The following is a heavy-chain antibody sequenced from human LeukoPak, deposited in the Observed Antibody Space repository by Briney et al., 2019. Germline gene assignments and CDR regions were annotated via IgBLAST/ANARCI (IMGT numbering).Heavy chain of an antibody. CDR2: VFYSGTT. CDR3: SRRFLDWLAHLY. Sequence: SETPSLTCTASGGSIGVTNYYWGWFRQPPGKGLEWIGSVFYSGTTFYNPSFQSRITISVDTSKNQFSLKLGSVTAADTAVYYCSRRFLDWLAHLYWGRGSLVTVSS. CDR1: GGSIGVTNYY. J-gene: IGHJ4*02. D-gene: IGHD3/OR15-3a*01. V-gene: IGHV4-39*01.